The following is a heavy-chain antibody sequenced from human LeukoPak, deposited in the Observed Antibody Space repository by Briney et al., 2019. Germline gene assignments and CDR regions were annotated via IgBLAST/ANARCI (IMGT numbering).Heavy chain of an antibody. D-gene: IGHD3-10*01. CDR2: ISAYNGNT. CDR3: ARDITMVRGVITAFDY. CDR1: GYTFTSYG. J-gene: IGHJ4*02. Sequence: ASVKVSCKASGYTFTSYGITWVRQAPGEGLEWMGWISAYNGNTNYAQKLQGRVTMTTDTSSTTVYMELGSLRSEDTAVYYCARDITMVRGVITAFDYWGQGTLVTVSS. V-gene: IGHV1-18*01.